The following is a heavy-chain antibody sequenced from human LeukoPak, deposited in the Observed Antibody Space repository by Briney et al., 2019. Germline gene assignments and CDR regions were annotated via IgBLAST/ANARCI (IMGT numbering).Heavy chain of an antibody. Sequence: GASVKVSCKASGGTFSSYAISWVRQAPGQGLEWMGGIIPIFGTANYAQKFQGRVTITADESTSTAYMELSSLRSEDTAVYYCARGREDPTAAPLTTLRFLEWLLYGDAFDIWGQGTMVTVSS. CDR1: GGTFSSYA. V-gene: IGHV1-69*13. CDR3: ARGREDPTAAPLTTLRFLEWLLYGDAFDI. J-gene: IGHJ3*02. CDR2: IIPIFGTA. D-gene: IGHD3-3*01.